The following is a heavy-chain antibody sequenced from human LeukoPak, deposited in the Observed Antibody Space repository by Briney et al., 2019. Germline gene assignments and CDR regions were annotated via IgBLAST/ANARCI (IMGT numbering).Heavy chain of an antibody. V-gene: IGHV3-30*02. CDR1: GFTFSNYG. J-gene: IGHJ4*02. Sequence: GESLRLSCAASGFTFSNYGMLWVRQAPGKGLDWVAFIRYDGNNKLYADSVKGRFTISRDNSKNTLYLHINSLRAEDTAVYYCVKDNPLDYWGQGTLVIVSS. CDR2: IRYDGNNK. CDR3: VKDNPLDY.